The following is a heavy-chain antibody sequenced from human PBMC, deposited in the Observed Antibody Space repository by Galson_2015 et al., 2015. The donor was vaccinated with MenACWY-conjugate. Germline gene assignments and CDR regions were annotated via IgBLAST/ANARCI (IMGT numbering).Heavy chain of an antibody. Sequence: SLRLSCAASGFSFSGSRMSWVRQAPGKGLEWVANIKQDASEKYYVDSVKGRFAISRDNAKTSLYLQMNSLGAEDTAVYYCARGPRYGAFDIWGQGTMVTVSS. V-gene: IGHV3-7*03. CDR2: IKQDASEK. D-gene: IGHD4-17*01. J-gene: IGHJ3*02. CDR3: ARGPRYGAFDI. CDR1: GFSFSGSR.